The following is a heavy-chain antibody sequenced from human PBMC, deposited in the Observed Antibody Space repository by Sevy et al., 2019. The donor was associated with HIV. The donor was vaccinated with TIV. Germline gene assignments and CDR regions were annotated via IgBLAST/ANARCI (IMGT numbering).Heavy chain of an antibody. CDR1: EFTFSSHA. V-gene: IGHV3-23*01. CDR2: ISGSGENT. CDR3: ARDGRGISAFDI. D-gene: IGHD3-3*02. J-gene: IGHJ3*02. Sequence: GGSLRLSCTASEFTFSSHAVAWVRQAPGKGLEWVSAISGSGENTHYADSVKGRFTISRDNCKNTLYLQMNSLRAEDTAVYYCARDGRGISAFDIWGQGTMVTVSS.